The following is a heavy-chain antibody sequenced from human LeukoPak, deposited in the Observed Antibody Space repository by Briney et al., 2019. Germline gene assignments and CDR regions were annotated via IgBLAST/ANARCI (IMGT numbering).Heavy chain of an antibody. CDR2: IYYSGST. CDR3: ARAITMIVVVMSYYMDV. V-gene: IGHV4-59*01. D-gene: IGHD3-22*01. CDR1: GGSISSYY. J-gene: IGHJ6*03. Sequence: SETLPLTCTVSGGSISSYYWSWIRQPPGKGLEWIGYIYYSGSTNYNPSLKSRVTISVDTSKNQFSLKLSSVTAADTAVYYCARAITMIVVVMSYYMDVWCKGTTVTVSS.